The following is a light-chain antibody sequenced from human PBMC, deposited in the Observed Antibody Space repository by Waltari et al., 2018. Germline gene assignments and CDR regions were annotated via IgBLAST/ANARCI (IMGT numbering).Light chain of an antibody. J-gene: IGLJ2*01. Sequence: QSALTQPASVSGSPGQSIPISSTGTISDIGAYNTVSWYQQYPGQAPKLLIFDVSDRPPGVFDRFSGSKSGNTASLTISGLQAEDEADYYCSSFTTSSSWIFGGGTKLTVL. V-gene: IGLV2-14*03. CDR1: ISDIGAYNT. CDR3: SSFTTSSSWI. CDR2: DVS.